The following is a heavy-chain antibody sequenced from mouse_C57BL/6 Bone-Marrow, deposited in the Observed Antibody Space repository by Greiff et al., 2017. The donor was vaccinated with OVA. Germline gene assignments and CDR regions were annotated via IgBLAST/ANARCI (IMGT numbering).Heavy chain of an antibody. CDR3: AYNSASGAFDY. CDR2: INPSNGGT. D-gene: IGHD1-3*01. J-gene: IGHJ2*01. CDR1: GYTFTSYW. Sequence: QVQLQQPGTELVKPGASVKLSCKASGYTFTSYWMHWVKQRPGQGLEWIGNINPSNGGTNYNEKFKSKATLTVDKSSSTAYMQLSSLTSVDSAVSYCAYNSASGAFDYCGQDAPLTVSS. V-gene: IGHV1-53*01.